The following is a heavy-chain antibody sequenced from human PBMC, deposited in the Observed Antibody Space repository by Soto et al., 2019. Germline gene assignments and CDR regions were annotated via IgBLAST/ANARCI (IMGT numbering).Heavy chain of an antibody. Sequence: SETLSLTCTVSGCSISSYYWSWIRQPPGKGLEWIGYIYYSGSTNYNPSLKSRVTISVDTSKNQFSLKLSSVTAADTAVYYCARVTKDYDFWSGYHNGLYYFDYWGQGTLVTVSS. J-gene: IGHJ4*02. V-gene: IGHV4-59*01. CDR1: GCSISSYY. D-gene: IGHD3-3*01. CDR3: ARVTKDYDFWSGYHNGLYYFDY. CDR2: IYYSGST.